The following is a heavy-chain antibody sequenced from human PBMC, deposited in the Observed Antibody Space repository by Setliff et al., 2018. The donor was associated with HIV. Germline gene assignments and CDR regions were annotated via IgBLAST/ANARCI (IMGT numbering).Heavy chain of an antibody. V-gene: IGHV4-39*01. D-gene: IGHD3-10*01. CDR1: NGSIRSSDYY. J-gene: IGHJ4*02. Sequence: LSLTCTVSNGSIRSSDYYWGWIRQPPGKGLEWIGSVFYSGRAYYNPSLKSRVTISVDTSKNQFSLRVNSVTAADTAVFYCARHRVITGSFDSWGQGTLVTVSS. CDR2: VFYSGRA. CDR3: ARHRVITGSFDS.